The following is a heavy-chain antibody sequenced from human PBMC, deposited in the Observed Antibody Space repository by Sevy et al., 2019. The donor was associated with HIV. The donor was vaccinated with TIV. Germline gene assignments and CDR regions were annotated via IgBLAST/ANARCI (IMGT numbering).Heavy chain of an antibody. CDR2: ISSSGGST. CDR3: ATLRGGLYGSGYFQN. V-gene: IGHV3-23*01. Sequence: GGSLRLSCAASGFTFSSYAMSWVRQAPGKGLEWVSAISSSGGSTYYADSVKGRFSISRDTSKNTLYLQMNSLRAEDTAVYYCATLRGGLYGSGYFQNWGQGTQVTVSS. D-gene: IGHD3-10*01. J-gene: IGHJ1*01. CDR1: GFTFSSYA.